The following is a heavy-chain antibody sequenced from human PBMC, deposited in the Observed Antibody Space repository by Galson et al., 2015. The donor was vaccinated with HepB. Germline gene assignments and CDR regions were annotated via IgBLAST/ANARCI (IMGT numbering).Heavy chain of an antibody. CDR1: GFTFSRNS. J-gene: IGHJ6*03. CDR2: ISRSGTHT. Sequence: SLRLSCAASGFTFSRNSMNWVRQAPGKGLAWVSSISRSGTHTYYADSVKGRFTISRDNAKNSLYLQMNSLRAEDTAVYYCARPGRGSYYDFWGLDYYYHLDVWGKGTTVTVSS. V-gene: IGHV3-21*01. D-gene: IGHD3-3*01. CDR3: ARPGRGSYYDFWGLDYYYHLDV.